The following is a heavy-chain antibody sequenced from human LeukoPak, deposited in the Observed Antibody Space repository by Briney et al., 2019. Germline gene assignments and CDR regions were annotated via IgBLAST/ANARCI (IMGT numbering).Heavy chain of an antibody. CDR3: ARSSGWSVPVDY. D-gene: IGHD6-19*01. CDR2: ISSSGFTI. Sequence: GGSLRLSCAASGFTFSDYYMTWIRQAPGKGLEWLSYISSSGFTIDYADSVKGRFTISRDNAKKSLDLQMNSLRAEDTAVYYCARSSGWSVPVDYWGQGTLVTASS. CDR1: GFTFSDYY. V-gene: IGHV3-11*04. J-gene: IGHJ4*02.